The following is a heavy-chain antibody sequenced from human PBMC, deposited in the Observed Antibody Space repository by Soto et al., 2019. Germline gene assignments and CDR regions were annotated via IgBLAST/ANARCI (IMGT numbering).Heavy chain of an antibody. V-gene: IGHV1-69*06. CDR3: ARGTAHRGASGRPLLPENFDS. J-gene: IGHJ4*02. CDR1: GSIFITYG. Sequence: QVQLVQSGAELKMPGSSMKVSCKTSGSIFITYGFSWVRQAPGQGLEWMGGIIPFLGKTNHAQKFQGRVTITADKATSTVYMELTNVTFEDTAVYYCARGTAHRGASGRPLLPENFDSWGQGTLVTVSS. CDR2: IIPFLGKT. D-gene: IGHD3-10*01.